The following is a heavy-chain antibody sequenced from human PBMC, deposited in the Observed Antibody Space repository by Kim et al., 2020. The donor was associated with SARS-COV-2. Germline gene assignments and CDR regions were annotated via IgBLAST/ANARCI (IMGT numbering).Heavy chain of an antibody. D-gene: IGHD2-15*01. CDR1: GYTFTSYA. CDR2: INAGNGNT. CDR3: ARVNIVVVVAADASGFDY. Sequence: ASVKVSCKASGYTFTSYAMHWVRQAPGQRLEWMGWINAGNGNTKYSQKFQGRVTITRDTSASTAYMELSSLRSEDTAVYYCARVNIVVVVAADASGFDYWGQGTLVTVSS. V-gene: IGHV1-3*01. J-gene: IGHJ4*02.